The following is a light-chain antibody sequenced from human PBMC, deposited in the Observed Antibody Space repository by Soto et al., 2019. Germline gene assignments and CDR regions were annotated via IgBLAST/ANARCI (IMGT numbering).Light chain of an antibody. CDR3: CSNEGSYYQV. J-gene: IGLJ1*01. CDR1: SSDVGAYNY. V-gene: IGLV2-8*01. Sequence: QSVLTQPPSASGSPGQSVTISCTGTSSDVGAYNYVSWYQQHPGKAPKLLIYEVTKRPSGVPDRFSGSKSGNTASLTVSGLQADDEAEYYWCSNEGSYYQVFGSGTEVTVL. CDR2: EVT.